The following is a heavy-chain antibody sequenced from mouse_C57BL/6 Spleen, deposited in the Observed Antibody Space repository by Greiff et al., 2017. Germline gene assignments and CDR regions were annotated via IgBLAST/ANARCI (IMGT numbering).Heavy chain of an antibody. V-gene: IGHV1-52*01. Sequence: QVQLQQPGAELVRPGSSVKLSCKASGYTFTSYWMHWVTQRPIQGLEWIGNIDPSDSETNYNQKFKDKATLTVDKSSSTAYMQISSLTSEDSAVYYCARMGSRYVNYAMDYWGQGTSVTVSS. CDR1: GYTFTSYW. D-gene: IGHD1-1*01. J-gene: IGHJ4*01. CDR2: IDPSDSET. CDR3: ARMGSRYVNYAMDY.